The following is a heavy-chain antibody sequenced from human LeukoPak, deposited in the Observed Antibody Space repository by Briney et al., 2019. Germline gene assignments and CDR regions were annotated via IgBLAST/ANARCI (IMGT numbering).Heavy chain of an antibody. CDR2: IYYSGTT. Sequence: SETLSLTCTVSGGSISSYYWSWIRQPPGKGLEWIGYIYYSGTTNYSTSLKSRVTISVDTSKNQFSLKVSSVTAADTAVYYCARDPGYCSSTSCYTWFDPWGQGTLVTVSS. CDR3: ARDPGYCSSTSCYTWFDP. J-gene: IGHJ5*02. CDR1: GGSISSYY. D-gene: IGHD2-2*02. V-gene: IGHV4-59*01.